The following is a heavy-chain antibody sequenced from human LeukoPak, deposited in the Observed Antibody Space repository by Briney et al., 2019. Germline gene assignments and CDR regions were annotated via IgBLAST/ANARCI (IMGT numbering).Heavy chain of an antibody. J-gene: IGHJ6*02. D-gene: IGHD2-8*01. CDR1: GFTLSNHW. CDR3: GRNNAMDV. V-gene: IGHV3-7*03. CDR2: VNRDGSET. Sequence: GGSLRLSCAASGFTLSNHWMTWVRQVPGRGPEWVANVNRDGSETYYLDSVKGRFTISRDNAKSSLNLQMNSLRAEDTALYYCGRNNAMDVWGQGTAVIVSS.